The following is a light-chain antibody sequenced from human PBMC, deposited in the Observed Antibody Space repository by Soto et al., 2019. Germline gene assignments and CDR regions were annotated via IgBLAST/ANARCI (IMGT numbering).Light chain of an antibody. J-gene: IGKJ4*01. Sequence: EVVLTQSPGTLSLSPGERATLSCRASQSVYSNSLAWYQHKPGQAPRLLLSGASSRATGIPHRFSGSGSGTDFTLTISRLEPEDFAVYYCQQYGSSPLTFGGGTKVEIK. V-gene: IGKV3-20*01. CDR3: QQYGSSPLT. CDR1: QSVYSNS. CDR2: GAS.